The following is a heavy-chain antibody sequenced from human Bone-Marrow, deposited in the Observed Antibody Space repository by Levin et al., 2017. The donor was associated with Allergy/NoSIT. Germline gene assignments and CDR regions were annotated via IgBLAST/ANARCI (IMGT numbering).Heavy chain of an antibody. V-gene: IGHV3-11*05. CDR2: ISSSSSYT. Sequence: GGSLRLSCAASGFTFSDYYMSWIRQAPGKGLEWVSYISSSSSYTNYADSVKGRFTISRDNAKNSLYLQMNSLRAEDTAVYYCARDFAGYCSGGSCYVGWFDPWGQGTLVTVSS. CDR3: ARDFAGYCSGGSCYVGWFDP. J-gene: IGHJ5*02. CDR1: GFTFSDYY. D-gene: IGHD2-15*01.